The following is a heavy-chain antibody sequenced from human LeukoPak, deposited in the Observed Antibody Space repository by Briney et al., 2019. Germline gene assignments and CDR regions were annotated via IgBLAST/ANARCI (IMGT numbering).Heavy chain of an antibody. Sequence: PGGSLRLSCAASGFTLSSNYKRWVRQAPGKGLEWVSVIYNGGSTYYADSVKGRFTISRDNSKNTLYLKMSSLRAENTAVYYCARYRGYCSSTSCFNWFDPWGQGTLVSVSS. J-gene: IGHJ5*02. CDR2: IYNGGST. V-gene: IGHV3-53*01. D-gene: IGHD2-2*01. CDR1: GFTLSSNY. CDR3: ARYRGYCSSTSCFNWFDP.